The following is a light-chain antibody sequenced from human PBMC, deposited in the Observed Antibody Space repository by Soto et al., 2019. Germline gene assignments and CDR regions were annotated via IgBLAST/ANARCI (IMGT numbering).Light chain of an antibody. J-gene: IGLJ7*01. CDR2: EVS. CDR1: SSDVGVYVF. V-gene: IGLV2-14*01. CDR3: SSYASASPLV. Sequence: QSALTQPASVSGSPGQSITISCTGTSSDVGVYVFVSWHQHHPGQAPKLIIYEVSSRPSGVSNRFSGSKSGNTASLTISGLQAQDEAHYYCSSYASASPLVFGGGTQLTVL.